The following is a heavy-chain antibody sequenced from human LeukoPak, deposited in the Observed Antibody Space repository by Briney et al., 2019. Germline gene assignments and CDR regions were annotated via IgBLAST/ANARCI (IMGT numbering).Heavy chain of an antibody. V-gene: IGHV3-7*01. D-gene: IGHD3-22*01. Sequence: GGSLRLSCAASGFTFSSYWMSWVRQAPGKGLEWVANIKQDGSEKYYVDPVKGRFTISRDNAKNSLYLQMNSLRAEDTAVYYCARDRLLFFGSGGYYQYYFDYWGQGTLVTVSS. CDR3: ARDRLLFFGSGGYYQYYFDY. CDR1: GFTFSSYW. J-gene: IGHJ4*02. CDR2: IKQDGSEK.